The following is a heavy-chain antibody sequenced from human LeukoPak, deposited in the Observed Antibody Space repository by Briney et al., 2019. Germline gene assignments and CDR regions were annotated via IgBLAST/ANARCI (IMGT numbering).Heavy chain of an antibody. Sequence: GGSLRLSCAASGFTFSSYDIHWVRQATGKGLEWVSAIGTAGDTYYPGSVKGRFTISRENAKNSLYLQMDSLRAGDTAVYYCARGAGRVYGSGSYSPFDYWGQETLVTVSS. D-gene: IGHD3-10*01. V-gene: IGHV3-13*01. CDR1: GFTFSSYD. J-gene: IGHJ4*02. CDR2: IGTAGDT. CDR3: ARGAGRVYGSGSYSPFDY.